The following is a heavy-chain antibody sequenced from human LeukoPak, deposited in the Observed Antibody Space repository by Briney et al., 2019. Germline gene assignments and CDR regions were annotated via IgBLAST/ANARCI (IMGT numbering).Heavy chain of an antibody. CDR1: GYIFIGYY. V-gene: IGHV1-2*06. Sequence: GASVKVSCKASGYIFIGYYMHWVRQAPGKGLEWMGRINPNSGGPKYAQKFQGRVTMTRGTSISTAYMELSRLRSDDTAVYYCARGGLILRYFVDYYYYYYMDVWGKGTTVTVSS. J-gene: IGHJ6*03. CDR2: INPNSGGP. D-gene: IGHD3-9*01. CDR3: ARGGLILRYFVDYYYYYYMDV.